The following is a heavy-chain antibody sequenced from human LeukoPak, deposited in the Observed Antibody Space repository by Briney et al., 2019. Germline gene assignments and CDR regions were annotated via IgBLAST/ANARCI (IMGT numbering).Heavy chain of an antibody. CDR3: ARELYYGSSGYYSPFDY. CDR1: GFTFSSYA. Sequence: GRSLRLSCAASGFTFSSYAMHWVRQAPGKGLVWVAVISYDGSNKYYADSVKGRFTISRDNSKNKLYLQMNSLRAEDTAVYYCARELYYGSSGYYSPFDYWGQGTLVTVSS. V-gene: IGHV3-30*01. J-gene: IGHJ4*02. CDR2: ISYDGSNK. D-gene: IGHD3-22*01.